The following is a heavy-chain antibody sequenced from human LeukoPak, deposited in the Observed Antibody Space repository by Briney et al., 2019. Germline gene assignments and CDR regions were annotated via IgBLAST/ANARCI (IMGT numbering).Heavy chain of an antibody. CDR1: GFTVSSNY. J-gene: IGHJ5*02. D-gene: IGHD1-26*01. Sequence: GGSLGLSCAVSGFTVSSNYMSWVRQAPGTGLEWVSVIYSGGSTDYADSVKGRFTISRDNSKNTLYLQMNSLRAEDTAIYYCARDLNNGSYHWFDPWGQGTLVTVSS. CDR3: ARDLNNGSYHWFDP. V-gene: IGHV3-66*01. CDR2: IYSGGST.